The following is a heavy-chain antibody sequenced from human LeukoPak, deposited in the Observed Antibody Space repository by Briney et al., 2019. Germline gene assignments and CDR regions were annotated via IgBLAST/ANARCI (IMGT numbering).Heavy chain of an antibody. CDR1: GYTFTGYC. Sequence: ASVKVSCKASGYTFTGYCMHWVRQAPGQGLEWMGWINPNSGGTNYAQKFQGWVTMTRDTSISTAYMELSRLRSDDTAVYYCARDRRSSSWYSFDYWGQGTLVTVSS. J-gene: IGHJ4*02. CDR3: ARDRRSSSWYSFDY. CDR2: INPNSGGT. D-gene: IGHD6-13*01. V-gene: IGHV1-2*04.